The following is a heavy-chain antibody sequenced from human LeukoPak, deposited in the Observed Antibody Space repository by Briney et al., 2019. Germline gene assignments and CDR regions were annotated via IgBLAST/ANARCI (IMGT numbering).Heavy chain of an antibody. CDR1: GFTFTTFW. CDR3: ARTFSGDNCYLSCPFDY. D-gene: IGHD2-15*01. J-gene: IGHJ4*02. Sequence: NSGGSLRLSCATSGFTFTTFWMHWVRQAPGKGLEWVSSISSSSIYMYYADSVEGRFTISRDNAKNSLYLQMNSLRAEDTAVYYCARTFSGDNCYLSCPFDYWGQGTLVTVSS. V-gene: IGHV3-21*01. CDR2: ISSSSIYM.